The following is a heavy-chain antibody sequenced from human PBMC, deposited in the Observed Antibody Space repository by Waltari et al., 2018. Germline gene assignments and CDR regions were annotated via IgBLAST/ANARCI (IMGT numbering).Heavy chain of an antibody. CDR3: TRALWLGELYDY. CDR1: GFTFTRYL. J-gene: IGHJ4*02. Sequence: EVQLDESGGGLVQPGGSLRLSCSASGFTFTRYLMNWVRQAPGKGLVWVARINSYGSSTTYADSVKGRFTISRDNAKNTVYLQMNSLRVEDTAVYYCTRALWLGELYDYWGQGTLVTVSS. D-gene: IGHD3-10*01. V-gene: IGHV3-74*01. CDR2: INSYGSST.